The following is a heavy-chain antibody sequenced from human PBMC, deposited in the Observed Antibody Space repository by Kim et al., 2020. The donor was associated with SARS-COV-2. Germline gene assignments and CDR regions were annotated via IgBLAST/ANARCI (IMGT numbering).Heavy chain of an antibody. Sequence: SETLSLTCDVNGASLTGYYWSWIRQPPGKGLEWIGEINHSGNTSYIPSLKSRVTISVDSSKKELSLRLTSVTAADTAVYYCALYCSIISCHYAFDLWGQGTPVTVSS. CDR3: ALYCSIISCHYAFDL. CDR2: INHSGNT. J-gene: IGHJ3*01. V-gene: IGHV4-34*01. D-gene: IGHD3-22*01. CDR1: GASLTGYY.